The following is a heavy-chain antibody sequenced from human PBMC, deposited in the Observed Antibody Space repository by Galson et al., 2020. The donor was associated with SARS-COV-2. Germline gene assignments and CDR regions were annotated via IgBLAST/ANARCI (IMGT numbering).Heavy chain of an antibody. Sequence: QLGESLKISCAASGFTFSSYGMHWVRQAPGKGLEWVAVIWYDGSNKYYADSVKGRFTISRDNSKNTLYLQMNSLRAEDTAVYYCARDGGGDSSGYQEYYFDYWGQGTLVTVSS. V-gene: IGHV3-33*01. D-gene: IGHD3-22*01. CDR1: GFTFSSYG. CDR3: ARDGGGDSSGYQEYYFDY. CDR2: IWYDGSNK. J-gene: IGHJ4*02.